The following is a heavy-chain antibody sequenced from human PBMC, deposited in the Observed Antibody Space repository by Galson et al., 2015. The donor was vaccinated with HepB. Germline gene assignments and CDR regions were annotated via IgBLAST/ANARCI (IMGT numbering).Heavy chain of an antibody. V-gene: IGHV1-69*06. CDR1: GGTFSTYA. CDR2: IVPVFGTT. Sequence: SVKVSCKASGGTFSTYAISWVRQAPGQGLEWMGRIVPVFGTTVYAQKFQGRVTLTADRSTITAYMELSSLRSDDTAVYYCARGLVIPSAMDHYYGMDVWGQGTTVIVSS. J-gene: IGHJ6*02. D-gene: IGHD2-2*01. CDR3: ARGLVIPSAMDHYYGMDV.